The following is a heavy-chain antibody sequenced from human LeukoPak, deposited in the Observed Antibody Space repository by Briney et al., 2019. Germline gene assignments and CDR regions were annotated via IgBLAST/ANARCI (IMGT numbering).Heavy chain of an antibody. CDR3: ARLRAPAGGPLWFREFGENWFDP. D-gene: IGHD3-10*01. V-gene: IGHV4-39*01. J-gene: IGHJ5*02. CDR1: GGSISSSSYY. Sequence: PSETLSLTCTVSGGSISSSSYYWGWIRQPPGKGLEWIGSIYYSGSTYYNPSLKSRVTISVDTSKNQFSLKLSSVTAADTAVYYCARLRAPAGGPLWFREFGENWFDPWGQGTLVTVSS. CDR2: IYYSGST.